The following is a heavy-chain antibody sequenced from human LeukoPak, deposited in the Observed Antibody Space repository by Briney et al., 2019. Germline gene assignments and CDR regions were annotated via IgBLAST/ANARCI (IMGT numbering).Heavy chain of an antibody. J-gene: IGHJ4*02. CDR1: GLTASHNV. CDR2: IYSGGST. Sequence: GGSLRLSCAASGLTASHNVNNAMSWVRHAPGKGLEWVSVIYSGGSTYYADSVKGRFTISRDNSKNTLYLQMNSLRAEDTAVYYCASRLYFDYWGQGTLVTVSS. V-gene: IGHV3-66*01. CDR3: ASRLYFDY.